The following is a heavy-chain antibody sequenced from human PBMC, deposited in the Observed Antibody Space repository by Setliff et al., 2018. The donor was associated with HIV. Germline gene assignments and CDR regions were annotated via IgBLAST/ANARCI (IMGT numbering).Heavy chain of an antibody. Sequence: PSETLSLTCAVYGGSFSGYDWSWIRQPPGKGLEWIGEINHSGSTNYNPSLKSRVTISVDTSKNQFFLNLSSVTATDSAVYYCARLGRPYSGQGWCDPWGQGTLVTVSS. CDR2: INHSGST. D-gene: IGHD5-12*01. CDR1: GGSFSGYD. CDR3: ARLGRPYSGQGWCDP. J-gene: IGHJ5*02. V-gene: IGHV4-34*01.